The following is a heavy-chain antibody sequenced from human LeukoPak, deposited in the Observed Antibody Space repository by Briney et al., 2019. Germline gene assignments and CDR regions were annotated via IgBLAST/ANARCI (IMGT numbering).Heavy chain of an antibody. D-gene: IGHD3-22*01. CDR3: ASRPYYFDSSGYIGAFDI. CDR1: GGSISSSGYY. CDR2: IHYSGST. J-gene: IGHJ3*02. V-gene: IGHV4-39*07. Sequence: SETLSLTCTVSGGSISSSGYYWVWIRQPPGKGLEWIGTIHYSGSTYYNPSLKSRVTISVDTSKNQFSLKLSSVTAADTAVYYCASRPYYFDSSGYIGAFDIWGQGTMVTVSS.